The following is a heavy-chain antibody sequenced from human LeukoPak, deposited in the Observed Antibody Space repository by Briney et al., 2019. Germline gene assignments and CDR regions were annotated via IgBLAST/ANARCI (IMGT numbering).Heavy chain of an antibody. CDR3: AKGGGLDV. V-gene: IGHV3-48*01. Sequence: GGSLRLSCGASGITFSSYSMNWVRQAPGKGLEWVSYISSSGSTKYYADSVKGRFTISRDNARNSLYLQMNSLSAEDTAVYFCAKGGGLDVWGQGATVTVSS. D-gene: IGHD3-16*01. J-gene: IGHJ6*02. CDR2: ISSSGSTK. CDR1: GITFSSYS.